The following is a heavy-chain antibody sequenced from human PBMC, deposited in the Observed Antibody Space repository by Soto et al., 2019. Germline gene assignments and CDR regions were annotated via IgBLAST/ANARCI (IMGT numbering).Heavy chain of an antibody. CDR3: AGVTLSGYDAFDI. D-gene: IGHD3-22*01. Sequence: ASVKVCCKASGYTFTSYGISWVRQAPGQGLEWMGWISAYNGNTNYAQKLQGRVTMTTDTSTSTAYMELRSLRSDDTAVYYCAGVTLSGYDAFDIWGQGTMVTVSS. V-gene: IGHV1-18*01. J-gene: IGHJ3*02. CDR2: ISAYNGNT. CDR1: GYTFTSYG.